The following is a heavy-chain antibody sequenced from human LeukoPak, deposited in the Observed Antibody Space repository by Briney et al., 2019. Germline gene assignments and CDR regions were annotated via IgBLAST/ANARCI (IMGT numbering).Heavy chain of an antibody. J-gene: IGHJ5*02. CDR2: IYHSGST. CDR3: ARAPGAIFGVGDWFDP. Sequence: PSETLSLTCTVSGGSISSGGYYWSWIRQPPGKGLEWIGYIYHSGSTYYNPSLKSRVTISVDRSKNQFSLKLSSVTAADTAVYYCARAPGAIFGVGDWFDPWGQGTLVTVSS. V-gene: IGHV4-30-2*01. CDR1: GGSISSGGYY. D-gene: IGHD3-3*01.